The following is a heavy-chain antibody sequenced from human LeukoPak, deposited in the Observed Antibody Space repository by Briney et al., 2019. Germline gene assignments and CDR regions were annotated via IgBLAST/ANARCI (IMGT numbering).Heavy chain of an antibody. CDR2: ISWNSGSI. J-gene: IGHJ4*02. V-gene: IGHV3-9*01. D-gene: IGHD2-2*01. Sequence: GRSLRLSCAASGFTFDDYAMHWVRQAPGKGLEWVSGISWNSGSIGYADSVKGRFTISRDNAKNSLYLQMNSLRAEDTALYYCAKDRSSTSSLTDYWGQGTLVTVSS. CDR1: GFTFDDYA. CDR3: AKDRSSTSSLTDY.